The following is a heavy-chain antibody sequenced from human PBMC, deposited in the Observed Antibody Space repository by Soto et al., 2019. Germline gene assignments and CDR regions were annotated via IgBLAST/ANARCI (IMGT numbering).Heavy chain of an antibody. CDR3: ARDQTGTHDYYYYYGMDV. V-gene: IGHV3-33*01. Sequence: PGGSLRLSCAASGFTFSSYGMHWVRQAPGKGLEWVAVIWYDGSNKYYADSVKGRFTISRDNSKNTLYLQMNSLRAEDTAVYYCARDQTGTHDYYYYYGMDVWRQGTTVTVSS. D-gene: IGHD1-7*01. CDR1: GFTFSSYG. J-gene: IGHJ6*02. CDR2: IWYDGSNK.